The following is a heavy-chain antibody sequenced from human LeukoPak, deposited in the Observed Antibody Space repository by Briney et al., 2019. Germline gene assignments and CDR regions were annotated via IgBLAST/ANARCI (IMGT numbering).Heavy chain of an antibody. CDR1: GGSISSGTYY. D-gene: IGHD2-15*01. Sequence: SETLSLTCTVSGGSISSGTYYWSWIRQPAGKGLEWIGRIYTSGSTNYNPSLKSRVTISVDRSKNQFSLKLSSVTAADTAVYYCARGVGGYCSGGSCYSGPNWFDPWGQGTLVTVSS. J-gene: IGHJ5*02. CDR3: ARGVGGYCSGGSCYSGPNWFDP. CDR2: IYTSGST. V-gene: IGHV4-61*02.